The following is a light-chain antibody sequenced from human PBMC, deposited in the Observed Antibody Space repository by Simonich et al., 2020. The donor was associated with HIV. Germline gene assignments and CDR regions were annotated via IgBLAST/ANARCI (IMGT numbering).Light chain of an antibody. CDR1: SGSVSTNYY. CDR2: NTN. V-gene: IGLV8-61*01. CDR3: VLYMGRGAWV. J-gene: IGLJ3*02. Sequence: QTVVTQEPSFSVSPGGTVTLTCGLSSGSVSTNYYPSWYQQTPGQAPSTLIYNTNTRSSGVPDRFAGSILGNKAALTITGAQADDESDYYCVLYMGRGAWVFGGGTKLTVL.